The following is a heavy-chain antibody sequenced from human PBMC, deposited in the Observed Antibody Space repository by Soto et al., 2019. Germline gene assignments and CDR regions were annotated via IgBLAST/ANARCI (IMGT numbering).Heavy chain of an antibody. CDR2: IIPIFGTA. D-gene: IGHD2-15*01. CDR1: GGTFSSYA. Sequence: SVKVSCKASGGTFSSYAISWVRQAPGQGLEWMGGIIPIFGTANYAQKFQGRVTITADESTSTAYMELSSLRSEDTAVYYCARVGSGQALGLPSLAEYFKHCGQGTLVTVSS. J-gene: IGHJ1*01. V-gene: IGHV1-69*13. CDR3: ARVGSGQALGLPSLAEYFKH.